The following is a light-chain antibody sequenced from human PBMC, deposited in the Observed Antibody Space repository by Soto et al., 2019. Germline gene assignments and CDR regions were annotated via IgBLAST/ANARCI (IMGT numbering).Light chain of an antibody. V-gene: IGLV2-14*01. Sequence: SALTKPASVTRSPGQWITISCTRTSSDVGGYNYVSWYQQHPGKAPKLMIYDVSNRPSGVSNRFFGSKSGNTASLTISGPQAEDEADYYCSSYTSSSTYVFGTGTKVTVL. CDR3: SSYTSSSTYV. CDR2: DVS. CDR1: SSDVGGYNY. J-gene: IGLJ1*01.